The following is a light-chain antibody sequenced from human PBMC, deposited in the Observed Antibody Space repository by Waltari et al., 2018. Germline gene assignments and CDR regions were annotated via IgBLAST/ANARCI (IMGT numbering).Light chain of an antibody. CDR3: QHYEGWPPSYT. CDR1: QNVRSN. Sequence: IVMTQSPATLSVSPGERATLSCRASQNVRSNVAWYQQNPGQAPRLLIYGASTRATDVPARFGGSGFGTEFTLTISSLQSEDFAVYYCQHYEGWPPSYTFGQGTKVEI. V-gene: IGKV3-15*01. CDR2: GAS. J-gene: IGKJ2*01.